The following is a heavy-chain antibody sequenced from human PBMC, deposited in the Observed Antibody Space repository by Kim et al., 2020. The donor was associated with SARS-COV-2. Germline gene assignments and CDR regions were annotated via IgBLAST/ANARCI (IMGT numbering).Heavy chain of an antibody. Sequence: VKGRFTISRDNSKNALFLQMNNLRAEDTAVYYCAKERRKYCSGGSCHLEYWGQGTLVTVSS. CDR3: AKERRKYCSGGSCHLEY. V-gene: IGHV3-33*06. D-gene: IGHD2-15*01. J-gene: IGHJ4*02.